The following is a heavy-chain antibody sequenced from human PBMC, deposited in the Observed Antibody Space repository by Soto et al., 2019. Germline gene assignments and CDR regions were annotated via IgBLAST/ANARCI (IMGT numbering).Heavy chain of an antibody. V-gene: IGHV1-3*05. CDR3: AGLFATAQKNDY. CDR1: GYTFTSYA. D-gene: IGHD2-21*02. CDR2: INAGNGNT. J-gene: IGHJ4*02. Sequence: QVQLVQSGAEEKKPGASVKVSCKASGYTFTSYAMHWVRQAPGQRLEWMGWINAGNGNTKYSQKFQGRVNITRDTFASTAYMELSSLRSEDTAVYYCAGLFATAQKNDYWGQGTLVTVSS.